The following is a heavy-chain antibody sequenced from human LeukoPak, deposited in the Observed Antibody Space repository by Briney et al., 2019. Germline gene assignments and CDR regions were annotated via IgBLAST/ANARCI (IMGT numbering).Heavy chain of an antibody. CDR1: GFTFSRYA. CDR2: ISYDGLNQ. J-gene: IGHJ5*02. D-gene: IGHD6-13*01. Sequence: GGSLRLSCEASGFTFSRYAMHWVRQAPGKGLEWLAIISYDGLNQYYADFVKGRFAISRDNSRDTLFLQMNNVRPEDTAVYYCARDGQELVTYNWLDTWGQGTLVTVS. V-gene: IGHV3-30*09. CDR3: ARDGQELVTYNWLDT.